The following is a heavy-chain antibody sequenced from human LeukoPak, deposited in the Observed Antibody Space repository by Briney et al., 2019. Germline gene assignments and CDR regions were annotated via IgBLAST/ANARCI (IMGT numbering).Heavy chain of an antibody. D-gene: IGHD6-19*01. CDR1: GGSISSYY. Sequence: SETLSLTCTVSGGSISSYYWSWIRQPPGKGLEWIGYIYYSGSTNYNPSLKSRVTISVDTSKNQFSLKLSSVTAADTAVYYCARAVAGLYYYYGMDVWGQGTTVTVSS. CDR3: ARAVAGLYYYYGMDV. CDR2: IYYSGST. V-gene: IGHV4-59*01. J-gene: IGHJ6*02.